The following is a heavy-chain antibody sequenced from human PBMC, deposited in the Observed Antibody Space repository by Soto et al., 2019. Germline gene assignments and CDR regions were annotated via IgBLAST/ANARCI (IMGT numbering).Heavy chain of an antibody. V-gene: IGHV1-2*02. CDR2: INPNSGGT. D-gene: IGHD3-22*01. CDR3: ARAEYYYDSSGSNWPYYFGY. CDR1: GYTFTGYY. J-gene: IGHJ4*02. Sequence: ASVKVSCKASGYTFTGYYMHWVRQAPGQGLEWMGWINPNSGGTNYAQKFQGRVTMTRDTSISTAYMELSRLRSDDTAVYYCARAEYYYDSSGSNWPYYFGYWGQGTLVTVSS.